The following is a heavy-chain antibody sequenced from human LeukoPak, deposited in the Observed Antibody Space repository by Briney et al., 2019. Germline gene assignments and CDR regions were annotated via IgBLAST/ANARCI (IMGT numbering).Heavy chain of an antibody. V-gene: IGHV3-30-3*01. CDR2: ISYDGSNK. CDR3: ARGYDSSCLGYFDN. J-gene: IGHJ4*02. D-gene: IGHD3-22*01. Sequence: GGSLRLSCAASGFTFSSYAMHWVRQAPGKGLEWVAVISYDGSNKYYADSVKGRFTISRDNSKNTLYLQMNSLRAEDTAVYYCARGYDSSCLGYFDNWGQGTLVTVSS. CDR1: GFTFSSYA.